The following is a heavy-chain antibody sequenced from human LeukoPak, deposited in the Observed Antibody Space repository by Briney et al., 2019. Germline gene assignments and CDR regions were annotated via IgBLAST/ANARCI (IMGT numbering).Heavy chain of an antibody. CDR3: ARELLSGDPSIGN. J-gene: IGHJ4*02. V-gene: IGHV4-38-2*02. Sequence: NPSETLSLTCTVSGYSISNGYYWGWIRPPPGKGLEWIGNIYHSGSTYYNPSLKSRVTISVDTSKNQFSLKLSSVTAADTAVYYCARELLSGDPSIGNWGQGTLVTVSS. CDR1: GYSISNGYY. CDR2: IYHSGST. D-gene: IGHD7-27*01.